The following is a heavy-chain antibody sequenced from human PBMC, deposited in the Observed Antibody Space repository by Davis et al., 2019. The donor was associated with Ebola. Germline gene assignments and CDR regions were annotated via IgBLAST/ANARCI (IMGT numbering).Heavy chain of an antibody. D-gene: IGHD6-13*01. J-gene: IGHJ5*02. Sequence: ASVKVSCKASGYTFTSYDINWVRQATGQGLEWMGWMNPNSGNTGYAQKFQGRVTITRNTSISTAYMELRSLRSEDTAVYYCARDRGQQLVDWFDPWGQGTLVTVSS. CDR1: GYTFTSYD. CDR3: ARDRGQQLVDWFDP. CDR2: MNPNSGNT. V-gene: IGHV1-8*03.